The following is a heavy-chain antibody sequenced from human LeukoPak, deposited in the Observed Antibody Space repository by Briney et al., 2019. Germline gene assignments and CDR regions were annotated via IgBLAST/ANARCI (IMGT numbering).Heavy chain of an antibody. Sequence: GGYLRLSCAGSAFTFSSNAMSWVRPATGKGLEWGSAISGSGGSTYYADSVKGRFTNSRDNSKNTLYLQMNSLRPEDTAVYYCAKEAPISGGQGTLVTVSS. CDR3: AKEAPIS. J-gene: IGHJ4*02. CDR2: ISGSGGST. V-gene: IGHV3-23*01. CDR1: AFTFSSNA.